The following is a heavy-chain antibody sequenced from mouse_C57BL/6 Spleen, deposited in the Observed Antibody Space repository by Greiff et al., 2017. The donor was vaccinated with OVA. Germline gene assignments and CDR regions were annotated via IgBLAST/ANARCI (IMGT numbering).Heavy chain of an antibody. V-gene: IGHV1-22*01. J-gene: IGHJ2*01. CDR3: ARSPFITTVVAFDY. D-gene: IGHD1-1*01. CDR2: INPNNGGT. Sequence: VQLQQSGPELVKPGASVKMSCKASGYTFTDYNMHWVKQSHGKSLEWIGYINPNNGGTSYNQKFKGKATLTVNKSSSTAYMALRSLTSEDSAVYYCARSPFITTVVAFDYWGQGTTLTVSS. CDR1: GYTFTDYN.